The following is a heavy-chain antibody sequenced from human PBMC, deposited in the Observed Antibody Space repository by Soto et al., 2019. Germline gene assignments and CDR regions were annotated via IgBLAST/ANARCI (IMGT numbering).Heavy chain of an antibody. J-gene: IGHJ6*02. CDR2: IIPILGIA. CDR3: ASRMSSGYYYGMDV. CDR1: GGTFSSYT. V-gene: IGHV1-69*02. Sequence: QVQLVQSGAEVKKPGSSVKVSCKGSGGTFSSYTISWVRQAPGQGLEWMGRIIPILGIANYAQKFQGRVTITADKTTRTAYMELSSPRSEDTAVYYCASRMSSGYYYGMDVWGQGTTVTVSS. D-gene: IGHD3-10*01.